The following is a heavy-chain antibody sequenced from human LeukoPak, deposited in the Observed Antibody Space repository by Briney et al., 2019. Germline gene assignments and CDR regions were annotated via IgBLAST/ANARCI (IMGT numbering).Heavy chain of an antibody. V-gene: IGHV1-8*01. J-gene: IGHJ4*02. D-gene: IGHD3-9*01. CDR3: ARVNYDILTGYYYFDY. CDR2: MNPNSGNT. CDR1: GYTFTSYD. Sequence: ASVKVSCKASGYTFTSYDISWVRQATGQGLEWMGWMNPNSGNTGYAQKFQGRVTMTRNTSISTAYMELSSLRSEDTAVYYCARVNYDILTGYYYFDYWGQGTLVTVSS.